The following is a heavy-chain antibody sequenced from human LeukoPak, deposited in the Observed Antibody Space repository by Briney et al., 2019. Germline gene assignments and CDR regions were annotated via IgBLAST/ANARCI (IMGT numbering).Heavy chain of an antibody. D-gene: IGHD3-10*02. CDR1: GFTFSPYS. Sequence: GGSLRLSCVVSGFTFSPYSMNWVRQAPGKGLEWVAYISGRTSTIYYADSVYGRFTISRDNAKNSLYLQMNSLRAEDTAVYYCVELGITMIGGVWGKGTTVTISS. V-gene: IGHV3-48*01. CDR2: ISGRTSTI. J-gene: IGHJ6*04. CDR3: VELGITMIGGV.